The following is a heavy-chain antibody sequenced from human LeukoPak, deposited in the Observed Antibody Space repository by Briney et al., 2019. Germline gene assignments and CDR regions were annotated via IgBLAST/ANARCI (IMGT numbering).Heavy chain of an antibody. CDR1: GYTFTSYD. V-gene: IGHV1-8*01. D-gene: IGHD6-13*01. CDR3: ARGLMGGSSWYLGPWYYYGMDV. Sequence: ASVKVPCKASGYTFTSYDINWVRQATGQGLEWMGWMNPNSGNTGYAQKFQGRVTMTRNTSISTAYMELSSLRSEDTAVYYCARGLMGGSSWYLGPWYYYGMDVWGQGTTVTVSS. J-gene: IGHJ6*02. CDR2: MNPNSGNT.